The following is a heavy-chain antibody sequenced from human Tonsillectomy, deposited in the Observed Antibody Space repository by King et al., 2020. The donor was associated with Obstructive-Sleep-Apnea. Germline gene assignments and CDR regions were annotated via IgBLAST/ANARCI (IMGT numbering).Heavy chain of an antibody. CDR2: IRSKAYGGTT. Sequence: VQLVESGGGLVQPGRSLRLSCTASGFIFGDHAMSWFRQAPGKGLEWVGFIRSKAYGGTTEYAASVKGRFTISRDESKSIAYLQMNSLKTEDTAVYYCSRESLYCSDGSCYKDAFDTWGQGTMVTVSS. CDR3: SRESLYCSDGSCYKDAFDT. V-gene: IGHV3-49*03. J-gene: IGHJ3*02. D-gene: IGHD2-15*01. CDR1: GFIFGDHA.